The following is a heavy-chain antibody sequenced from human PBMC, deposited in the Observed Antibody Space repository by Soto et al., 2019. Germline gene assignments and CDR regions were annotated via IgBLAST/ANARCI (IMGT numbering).Heavy chain of an antibody. V-gene: IGHV3-21*01. CDR1: GFTFSSYS. Sequence: GGSLRLSCAASGFTFSSYSMNWVRQAPGKGLEWVSSISSSSSYIYYADSVKGRFTISRDNAKNSLYLQMNSLRAEDTAVYYCARGGYSAPYYYGMDVWGQGTTVTVSS. CDR2: ISSSSSYI. CDR3: ARGGYSAPYYYGMDV. J-gene: IGHJ6*02. D-gene: IGHD5-18*01.